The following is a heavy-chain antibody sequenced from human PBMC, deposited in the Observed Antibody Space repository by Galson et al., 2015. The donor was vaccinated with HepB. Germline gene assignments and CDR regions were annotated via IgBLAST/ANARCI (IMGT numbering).Heavy chain of an antibody. CDR1: GYTFGGYH. CDR3: ARGLAAAGSWFDP. CDR2: INPNSGDT. J-gene: IGHJ5*02. Sequence: SVKVSCKASGYTFGGYHTHWVRQAPGQGLEWMGRINPNSGDTIYAQKFQGRVTMTSDTSASTAYMELNRLKFDDTAIYYCARGLAAAGSWFDPWGQGTLVTVSS. D-gene: IGHD6-25*01. V-gene: IGHV1-2*06.